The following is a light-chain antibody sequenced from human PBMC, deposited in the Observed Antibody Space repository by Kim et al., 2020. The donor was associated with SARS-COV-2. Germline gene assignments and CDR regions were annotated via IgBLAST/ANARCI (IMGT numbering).Light chain of an antibody. CDR2: DVT. V-gene: IGLV2-11*01. J-gene: IGLJ1*01. Sequence: GQAVNISCTGTSSDIGGYTYVSWYQQHQGKAPNLIIYDVTKLPSGVPNRVSGAKSGSTVSLSISGLQAEDEADYYCCKFGGTNSYVFGTGPKVTV. CDR3: CKFGGTNSYV. CDR1: SSDIGGYTY.